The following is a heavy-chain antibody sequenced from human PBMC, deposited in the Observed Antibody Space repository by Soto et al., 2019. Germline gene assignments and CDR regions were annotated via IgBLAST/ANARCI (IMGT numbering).Heavy chain of an antibody. D-gene: IGHD3-10*01. CDR1: GFTFGNYW. CDR2: IKVDGSAK. Sequence: GSLRLSCAASGFTFGNYWMSWVRQAPGKEPERVANIKVDGSAKYYVDSVKGRFIISRDNAKNSLYLQMNSLRAEDTAVYYCARDRGWQTFDYWGQGTLVTVSS. V-gene: IGHV3-7*03. J-gene: IGHJ4*02. CDR3: ARDRGWQTFDY.